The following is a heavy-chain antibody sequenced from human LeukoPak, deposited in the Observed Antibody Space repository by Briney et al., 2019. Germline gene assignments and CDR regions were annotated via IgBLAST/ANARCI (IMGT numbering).Heavy chain of an antibody. V-gene: IGHV4-59*08. CDR2: ISYSGST. CDR1: GGSISTHY. CDR3: AKRGVEMSAVRPDNWLDP. Sequence: SETLSPTCSVSGGSISTHYYNWIRQSPGKGLEWIGRISYSGSTNYNPSLQSRVTISIDTSKNQFSLRLTSVTAADTAVYYCAKRGVEMSAVRPDNWLDPWGQGTLVTVSS. D-gene: IGHD5-24*01. J-gene: IGHJ5*02.